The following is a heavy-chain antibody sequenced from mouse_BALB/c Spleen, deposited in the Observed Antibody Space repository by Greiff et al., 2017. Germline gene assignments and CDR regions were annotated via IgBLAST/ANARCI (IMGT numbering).Heavy chain of an antibody. CDR2: IWAGGST. CDR3: ARVGIYYGNYDAMDY. D-gene: IGHD2-1*01. V-gene: IGHV2-9*02. J-gene: IGHJ4*01. Sequence: VKLQESGPGLVAPSQSLSITCTVSGFSLTSYGVHWVRQPPGKGLEWLGVIWAGGSTNYNSALMSRLSISKDNSKSQVFLKMNSLQTDDTAMYYCARVGIYYGNYDAMDYWGQGTSVTVSS. CDR1: GFSLTSYG.